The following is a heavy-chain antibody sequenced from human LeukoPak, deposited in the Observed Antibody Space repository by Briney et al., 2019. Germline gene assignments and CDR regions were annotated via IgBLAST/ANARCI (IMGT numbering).Heavy chain of an antibody. V-gene: IGHV3-11*01. CDR3: ARGKRRFDY. Sequence: GGSLRLSCAASGFNFSDYYMSWTRQAPGKGLEWVSYISSSGFSTYYAGSVKGRFTISRDNARNSLYLQINSLAPEDTALYYCARGKRRFDYWGQGTLVSVSS. CDR1: GFNFSDYY. CDR2: ISSSGFST. J-gene: IGHJ4*02.